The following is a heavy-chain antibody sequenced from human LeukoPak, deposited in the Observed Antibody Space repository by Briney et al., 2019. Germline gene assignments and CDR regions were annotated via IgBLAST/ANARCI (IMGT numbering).Heavy chain of an antibody. CDR2: ISVDNGNT. J-gene: IGHJ5*02. CDR3: ARDSWARAYDIDH. Sequence: ASVKVSCKASGFTFTNYGISWVRQAPGQGLEWMAWISVDNGNTNYIQKLQGRVTLTTDRSTSTAYMELRNLRSDDTAVYYCARDSWARAYDIDHWGQGTLVTVSS. CDR1: GFTFTNYG. V-gene: IGHV1-18*01. D-gene: IGHD5-12*01.